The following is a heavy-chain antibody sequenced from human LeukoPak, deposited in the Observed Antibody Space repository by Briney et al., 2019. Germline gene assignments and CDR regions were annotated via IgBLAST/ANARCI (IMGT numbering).Heavy chain of an antibody. CDR3: ARVLWFGELLPPLDY. V-gene: IGHV3-7*01. J-gene: IGHJ4*02. CDR2: IKQDGSEK. Sequence: PGGSLRLSCAASGFTFSSDWMSWVRQAPGKGLEWVANIKQDGSEKYYVDSVKGRFTISRDNAKNSLYLQMNSLRAEDTAVYYCARVLWFGELLPPLDYWGQGTLVTVSS. D-gene: IGHD3-10*01. CDR1: GFTFSSDW.